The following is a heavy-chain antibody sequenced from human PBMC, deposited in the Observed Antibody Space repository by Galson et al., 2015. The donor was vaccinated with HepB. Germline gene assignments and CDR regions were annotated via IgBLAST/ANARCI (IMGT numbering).Heavy chain of an antibody. V-gene: IGHV1-18*01. CDR3: VRGGMATIGGPTFDY. CDR2: INPYNGNT. CDR1: RYTFTKFG. Sequence: SVKVSCKAYRYTFTKFGISWVRQAPGQGLECMGWINPYNGNTNYAQKFQGRVIMTTDTSTSTAYMELRSLRSDDKAVYYCVRGGMATIGGPTFDYGGQGTLVNVSS. J-gene: IGHJ4*02. D-gene: IGHD5-24*01.